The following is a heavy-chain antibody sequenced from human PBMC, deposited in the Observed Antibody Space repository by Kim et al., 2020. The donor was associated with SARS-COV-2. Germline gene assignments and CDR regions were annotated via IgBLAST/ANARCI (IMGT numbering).Heavy chain of an antibody. J-gene: IGHJ4*01. CDR1: GFNFGAYA. V-gene: IGHV3-9*01. CDR3: AKGMYNYSYVYF. CDR2: LSASSGTM. D-gene: IGHD3-16*01. Sequence: GGSLILSCAASGFNFGAYAMHWVRQAPGKGLEWVSRLSASSGTMGYADFVTGRFTISSDNPKNSLFLQMNSLRAEDTALYYCAKGMYNYSYVYF.